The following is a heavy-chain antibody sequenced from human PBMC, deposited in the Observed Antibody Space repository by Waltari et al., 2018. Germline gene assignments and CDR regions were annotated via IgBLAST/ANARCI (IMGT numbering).Heavy chain of an antibody. Sequence: QVQLVQSGAEVKKPGSSVKVSCTASGGTFSSYAISWVRQALGQGLEWMGGIIPIFGTANYAQKFQGRVTITADESTSTAYMELSSLRSEDTAVYYCARDFVMPPGGDYFFDYWGQGTLVTVSS. D-gene: IGHD2-21*02. CDR3: ARDFVMPPGGDYFFDY. CDR1: GGTFSSYA. V-gene: IGHV1-69*13. CDR2: IIPIFGTA. J-gene: IGHJ4*02.